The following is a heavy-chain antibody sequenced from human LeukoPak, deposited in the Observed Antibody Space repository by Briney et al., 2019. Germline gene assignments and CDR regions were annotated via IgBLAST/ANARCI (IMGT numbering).Heavy chain of an antibody. V-gene: IGHV3-23*01. CDR1: GFAFSTYA. CDR3: ASKTTAKYPFDN. CDR2: ISYSGGTT. D-gene: IGHD2-21*02. J-gene: IGHJ4*02. Sequence: GGSLRLSCAASGFAFSTYAMAWVRQAPAKGLEWVSIISYSGGTTHYADSVKGRFTISRDNSKDTLYLQMNSLRAEDTAIYYCASKTTAKYPFDNWGQGTLVTVSS.